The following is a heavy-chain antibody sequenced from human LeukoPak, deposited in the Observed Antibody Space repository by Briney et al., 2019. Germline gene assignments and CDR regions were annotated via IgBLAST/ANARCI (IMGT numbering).Heavy chain of an antibody. V-gene: IGHV4-39*01. J-gene: IGHJ4*02. CDR3: ARGSTGYSSGWYRGYFDY. CDR2: IYYSGST. CDR1: GGSISSSSYY. D-gene: IGHD6-19*01. Sequence: PSETLSLTCTVSGGSISSSSYYWGWIRQPPGEGLEWIGSIYYSGSTYYNPSLKSRVTISVDTSKNQFSLKLSSVTAADTAVYYCARGSTGYSSGWYRGYFDYWGQGTLVTVSS.